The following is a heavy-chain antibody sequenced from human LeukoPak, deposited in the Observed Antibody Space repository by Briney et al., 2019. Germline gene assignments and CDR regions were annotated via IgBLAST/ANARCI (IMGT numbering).Heavy chain of an antibody. J-gene: IGHJ4*02. V-gene: IGHV1-69*13. CDR2: IIPIFGTA. CDR1: GGTFSSYA. Sequence: ASVKVSCKASGGTFSSYAISWVRQAPGQGLEWMGGIIPIFGTANYAQKFQGRVTITADESTSTAYTELSSLRSEDTAVYYCARSISSGSYNYWGQGTLVTVSS. CDR3: ARSISSGSYNY. D-gene: IGHD3-10*01.